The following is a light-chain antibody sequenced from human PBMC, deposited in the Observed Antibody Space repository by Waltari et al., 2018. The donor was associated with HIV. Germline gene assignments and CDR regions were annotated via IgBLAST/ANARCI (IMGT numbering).Light chain of an antibody. V-gene: IGKV1D-13*01. CDR2: DAS. CDR3: QESYNMPYT. Sequence: AIQLTQSPSSLSASVGDRVTITCRASQGISSALAWYQQKPGKAPKLLIYDASSLESGVPSRFSGSGSGTDFTLTINSLQPEDSATYLCQESYNMPYTFGQGTKLEIK. J-gene: IGKJ2*01. CDR1: QGISSA.